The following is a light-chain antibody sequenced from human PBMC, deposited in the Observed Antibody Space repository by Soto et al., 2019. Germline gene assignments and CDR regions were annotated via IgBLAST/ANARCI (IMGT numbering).Light chain of an antibody. Sequence: TQPATVSRSPGPSITFSCTGTSSDLGSYDYVSWHQQHPGKAPKLIIYDVNNRPSGVSSRFSGSKSGNTASLTISGLQTEDEADYYCCSFSTRGTHVFGTGTKVTVL. CDR3: CSFSTRGTHV. CDR1: SSDLGSYDY. J-gene: IGLJ1*01. V-gene: IGLV2-14*01. CDR2: DVN.